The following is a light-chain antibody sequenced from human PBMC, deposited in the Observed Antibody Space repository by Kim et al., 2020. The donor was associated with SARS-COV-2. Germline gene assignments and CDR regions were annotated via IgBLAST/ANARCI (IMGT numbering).Light chain of an antibody. V-gene: IGKV1-39*01. J-gene: IGKJ2*01. CDR1: QSISSF. Sequence: DIQMTQSPSSLSASVGDRVSITCRASQSISSFLNWYQQKPGKAPNLLIYGASNLQSGVPSNFSGSGSGTDFTLTITSLQPEHFATYYCQQIYSMPRTFGQGTKLEI. CDR3: QQIYSMPRT. CDR2: GAS.